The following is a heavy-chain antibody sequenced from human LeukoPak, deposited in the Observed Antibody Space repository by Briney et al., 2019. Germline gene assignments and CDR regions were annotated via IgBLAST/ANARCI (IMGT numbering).Heavy chain of an antibody. CDR3: ARDPYYYDSSGYYSDAFDI. J-gene: IGHJ3*02. CDR2: ISSSSSYI. CDR1: GFTSCRHS. D-gene: IGHD3-22*01. Sequence: VGSLRLSSAASGFTSCRHSMNCVPEAPGHGLEWVSCISSSSSYIYYADSVKGRFTSSRDSAKTSLYLQMNSLSAEDTAVYYCARDPYYYDSSGYYSDAFDIWGQGTMVTVSS. V-gene: IGHV3-21*01.